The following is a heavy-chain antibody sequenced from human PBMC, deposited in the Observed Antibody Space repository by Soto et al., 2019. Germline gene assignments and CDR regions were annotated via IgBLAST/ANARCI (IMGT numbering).Heavy chain of an antibody. CDR2: IGSRRDYI. V-gene: IGHV3-21*01. CDR1: GYSFNNYN. Sequence: EVQLVESGGGLVKPGGSLRLSCAASGYSFNNYNMNWDRQAPGKGLECVSSIGSRRDYIFYGESVKGRFTISRNNAKNSLYLQMNGLGAVDTAVYYCTRVAEQNLSPIHYWGQGAFLTVSS. D-gene: IGHD6-19*01. J-gene: IGHJ4*02. CDR3: TRVAEQNLSPIHY.